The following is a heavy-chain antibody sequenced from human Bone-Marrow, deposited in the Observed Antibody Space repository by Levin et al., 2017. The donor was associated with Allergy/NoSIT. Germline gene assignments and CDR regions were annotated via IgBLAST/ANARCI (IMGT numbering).Heavy chain of an antibody. CDR1: GYTFTGYY. Sequence: ASVKVSCKASGYTFTGYYMHWVRQAPGQGLEWMGWINPNSGGTNYAQKFQGRVTMTRDTSISTAYMELSRLRSDDTAVYYCARVLVGARRRYFDRWGRGTLVTVSS. CDR3: ARVLVGARRRYFDR. CDR2: INPNSGGT. D-gene: IGHD1-26*01. V-gene: IGHV1-2*02. J-gene: IGHJ2*01.